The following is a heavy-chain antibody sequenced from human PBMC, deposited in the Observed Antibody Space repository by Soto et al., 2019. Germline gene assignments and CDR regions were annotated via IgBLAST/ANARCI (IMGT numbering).Heavy chain of an antibody. V-gene: IGHV4-39*01. D-gene: IGHD6-13*01. CDR2: TYYSAGT. Sequence: PSETLSLTCNVSGGSVGSSSYYWGWIRQAPGKGLEWIVSTYYSAGTYYNPSLKSRVTTSMDASKNQFSLTVTSVTAADTAIYYCARHASRGYRTSWYFEDWGQGNPVTVSS. CDR3: ARHASRGYRTSWYFED. CDR1: GGSVGSSSYY. J-gene: IGHJ4*02.